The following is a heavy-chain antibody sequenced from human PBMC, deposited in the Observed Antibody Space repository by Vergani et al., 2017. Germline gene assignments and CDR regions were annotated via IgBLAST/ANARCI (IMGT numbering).Heavy chain of an antibody. CDR3: ARGYYGSGSFLDY. CDR2: IYYSGST. J-gene: IGHJ4*02. V-gene: IGHV4-59*08. D-gene: IGHD3-10*01. CDR1: GGSISSYY. Sequence: QVQLQESGPGLVKPSETLSLTCTVSGGSISSYYWSWIRQPPGKGLEWIGYIYYSGSTNYNPSLKSRVTISVDTSKNQFSLKLSSVTAADTAVYYCARGYYGSGSFLDYWGQGTLVTVSS.